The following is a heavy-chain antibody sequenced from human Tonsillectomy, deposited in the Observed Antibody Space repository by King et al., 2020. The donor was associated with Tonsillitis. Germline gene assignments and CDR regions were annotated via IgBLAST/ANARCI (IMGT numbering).Heavy chain of an antibody. V-gene: IGHV3-33*05. CDR2: ISFDGRSK. CDR3: ARERLYDSGWGIDY. J-gene: IGHJ4*02. Sequence: VQLVESGGGVVQPGRSLRLSCAASGFPFRSYGMHWVRQAPGKGLEWVAVISFDGRSKHADSVKGRFAISRDNSNNTLYLQMNNLRAEDTAIYYCARERLYDSGWGIDYWGQGTLVTVSS. D-gene: IGHD6-19*01. CDR1: GFPFRSYG.